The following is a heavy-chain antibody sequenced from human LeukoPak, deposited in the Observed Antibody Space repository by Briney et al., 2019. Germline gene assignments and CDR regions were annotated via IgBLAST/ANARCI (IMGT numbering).Heavy chain of an antibody. D-gene: IGHD6-19*01. CDR3: ALLQGGSGWYTGYFDY. Sequence: RGESLKISCKGSGYSFTGYWIGWVRQMPGKGLEWMGIIYPGDSDTRYSPSFQGQVTISADKSISTAYLQWSSLKASDTAMYYCALLQGGSGWYTGYFDYWGQGTLVTVSS. J-gene: IGHJ4*02. CDR2: IYPGDSDT. CDR1: GYSFTGYW. V-gene: IGHV5-51*01.